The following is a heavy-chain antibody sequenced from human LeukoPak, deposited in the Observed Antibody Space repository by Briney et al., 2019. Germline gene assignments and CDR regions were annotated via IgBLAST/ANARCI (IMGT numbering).Heavy chain of an antibody. D-gene: IGHD4-17*01. Sequence: ASVKVSCKASGYTFTGYYMHWVRQAPGQGLEWMGWINPNSGGTNYAQKFQGRVTMTRDTSISTAYMELSRLRSDDTAVYYRARAMTTVTTYRLNYWGQGTLVTVSS. J-gene: IGHJ4*02. CDR1: GYTFTGYY. CDR2: INPNSGGT. CDR3: ARAMTTVTTYRLNY. V-gene: IGHV1-2*02.